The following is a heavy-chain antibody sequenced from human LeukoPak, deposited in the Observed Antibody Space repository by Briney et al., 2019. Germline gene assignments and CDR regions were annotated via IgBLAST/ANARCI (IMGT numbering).Heavy chain of an antibody. Sequence: ASVKVSCKASGYTFTGYYMHWVRQAPGQGLEWMGWINPNSGGTKYAQKFQDRVSVTRDTSISTTFMELSKLRSDDTAVYYCATEAEKGMAFDNWGQGTLVTVSS. CDR3: ATEAEKGMAFDN. CDR1: GYTFTGYY. V-gene: IGHV1-2*02. D-gene: IGHD5-24*01. J-gene: IGHJ4*02. CDR2: INPNSGGT.